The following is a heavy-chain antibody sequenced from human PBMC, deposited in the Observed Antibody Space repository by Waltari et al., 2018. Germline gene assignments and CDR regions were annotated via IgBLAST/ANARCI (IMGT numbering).Heavy chain of an antibody. CDR1: GYTFTSYD. J-gene: IGHJ3*02. CDR3: ARFRDAFDI. Sequence: QVQLVQSGAEVKKPGASVKVSCKASGYTFTSYDINWVRQATGQGLEWMGWMNPTSVKTGYARRVKGRVTMTRNTSISTAYMELSSLRSEDTAVYYCARFRDAFDIWGQGTMVTVSS. CDR2: MNPTSVKT. V-gene: IGHV1-8*01.